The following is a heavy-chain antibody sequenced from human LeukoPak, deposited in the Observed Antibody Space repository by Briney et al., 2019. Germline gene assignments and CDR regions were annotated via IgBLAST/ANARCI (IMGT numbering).Heavy chain of an antibody. D-gene: IGHD2-2*01. CDR2: IYTSGST. Sequence: SETLSLTCTVSGGAIRSSSYYWGWIRQPPGKGLEWIGRIYTSGSTSYNPSLKSRVTMSVDTSKNQFSLKLSSVTAADTAVYYCARSVLGYCSSTSCYAGVDYWGQGTLVTVSS. CDR1: GGAIRSSSYY. J-gene: IGHJ4*02. V-gene: IGHV4-39*01. CDR3: ARSVLGYCSSTSCYAGVDY.